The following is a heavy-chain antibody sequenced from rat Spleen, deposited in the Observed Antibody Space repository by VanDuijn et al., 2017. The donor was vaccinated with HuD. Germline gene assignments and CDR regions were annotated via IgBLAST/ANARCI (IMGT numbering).Heavy chain of an antibody. CDR1: GFTFNNYW. J-gene: IGHJ4*01. D-gene: IGHD1-12*01. CDR3: TRDRPTMLVMDA. V-gene: IGHV5-31*01. Sequence: EVQLVESGGGLVQPERSLKLSCVASGFTFNNYWMTWIRQAPGKGLEWIASITNTGDNTYYPDSVKGRFTISRDNAKGTLYLQMNSLRSEDTATFYCTRDRPTMLVMDAWGQGASVTVSS. CDR2: ITNTGDNT.